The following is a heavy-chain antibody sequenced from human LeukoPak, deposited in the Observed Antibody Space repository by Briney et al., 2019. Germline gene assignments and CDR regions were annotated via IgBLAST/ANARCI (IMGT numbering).Heavy chain of an antibody. CDR3: ARVPPPSGGLDY. V-gene: IGHV1-69*04. CDR2: IIPILGIA. Sequence: SVQVSCKASGGTFSSYAISWVRQAPGQGLEWMGRIIPILGIANYAQKFQGRVTITADKSTSTAYMELSSLRSEDTAVYYCARVPPPSGGLDYWGQGTLVTVSS. CDR1: GGTFSSYA. J-gene: IGHJ4*02. D-gene: IGHD6-19*01.